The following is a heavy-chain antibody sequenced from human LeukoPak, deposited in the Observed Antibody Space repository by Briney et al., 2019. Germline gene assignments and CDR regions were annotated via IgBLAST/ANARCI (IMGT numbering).Heavy chain of an antibody. CDR2: IRSKANSYAT. Sequence: GGSLRLSCAASGFTFSGSAMHWVRQASGKGLEWVGRIRSKANSYATAYAASVKGRFTISRDDSKNTAYLQMNSLKTEDTAVYYCTRLTPINIVGATTLPTRWYFDLWGRGTLVTVSS. J-gene: IGHJ2*01. V-gene: IGHV3-73*01. CDR1: GFTFSGSA. CDR3: TRLTPINIVGATTLPTRWYFDL. D-gene: IGHD1-26*01.